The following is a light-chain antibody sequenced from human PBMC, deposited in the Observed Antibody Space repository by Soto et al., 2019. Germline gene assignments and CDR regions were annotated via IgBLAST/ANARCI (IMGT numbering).Light chain of an antibody. J-gene: IGKJ2*01. CDR2: GAS. Sequence: DIVLTQSPGTLSLSPGERATLSGRASQSVNSNYLAWYQQKPGQAPRLLIFGASTRATGISDRFRGSGSGTDFTLTINRLEPEDFAVYYCQQYGRTFGQGTKLEIK. CDR3: QQYGRT. CDR1: QSVNSNY. V-gene: IGKV3-20*01.